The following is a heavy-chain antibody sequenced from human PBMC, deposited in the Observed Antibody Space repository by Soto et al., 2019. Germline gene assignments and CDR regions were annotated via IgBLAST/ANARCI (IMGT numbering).Heavy chain of an antibody. J-gene: IGHJ2*01. D-gene: IGHD3-16*02. CDR1: GFTFSDSA. V-gene: IGHV3-73*02. CDR3: VRFSRSLSWYFDL. Sequence: EVQLVESGGGLVQPGGSLKLSCAASGFTFSDSAMHWVRHASGKGLEWVGRIRSKYNNYATTYAASVKGRFTISRDDSKKTAYLQMNSLKTEDTAVYYCVRFSRSLSWYFDLWGRGTLVTVSS. CDR2: IRSKYNNYAT.